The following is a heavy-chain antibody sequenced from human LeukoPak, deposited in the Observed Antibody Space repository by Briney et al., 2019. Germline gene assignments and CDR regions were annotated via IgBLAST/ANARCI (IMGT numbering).Heavy chain of an antibody. V-gene: IGHV4-59*01. J-gene: IGHJ4*02. Sequence: SETLSLTCTVSGGSISSYYWSWIRQPPGKGLEWIGYINYSGSTNYNPSLKSRVTISVDTSKNQFSLKLSSVTATDTAVYYCATQTGYYNPFDNWGQGTLVTVSS. CDR3: ATQTGYYNPFDN. CDR2: INYSGST. CDR1: GGSISSYY. D-gene: IGHD3-9*01.